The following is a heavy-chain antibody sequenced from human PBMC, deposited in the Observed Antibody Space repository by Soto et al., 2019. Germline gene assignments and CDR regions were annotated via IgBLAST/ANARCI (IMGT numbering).Heavy chain of an antibody. CDR2: IYYSGST. J-gene: IGHJ4*02. Sequence: SETLSLTCTVSGGPVSSGSYYWSWIRQPPGKGLEWIGYIYYSGSTNYNPSLKSRVTISVDTSKNQFSLKLSSVTAADTAVYYCARGSGYDFALDYWGQGTLVTVSS. V-gene: IGHV4-61*01. CDR3: ARGSGYDFALDY. D-gene: IGHD5-12*01. CDR1: GGPVSSGSYY.